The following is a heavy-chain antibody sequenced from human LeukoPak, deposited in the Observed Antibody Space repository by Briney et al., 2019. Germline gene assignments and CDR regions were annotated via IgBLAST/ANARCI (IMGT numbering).Heavy chain of an antibody. J-gene: IGHJ3*02. CDR2: ISSSGSTI. CDR3: ARDLGYCSSTSCYARGAFDI. Sequence: GGSLRLSCAASGFTFSDYYVSWLRQAPGKGLEWVSYISSSGSTIYYADSVKGRFTISRDNAKNSLYLQMNSLRAEDTAVYYCARDLGYCSSTSCYARGAFDIWGQGTMVTVSS. CDR1: GFTFSDYY. V-gene: IGHV3-11*04. D-gene: IGHD2-2*01.